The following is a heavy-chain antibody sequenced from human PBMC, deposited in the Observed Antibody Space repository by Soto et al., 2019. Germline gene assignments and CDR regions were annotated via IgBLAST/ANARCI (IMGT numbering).Heavy chain of an antibody. CDR1: GFTFSSYW. CDR3: AREYSSSRYFDY. CDR2: INSDGSST. D-gene: IGHD6-13*01. V-gene: IGHV3-74*01. J-gene: IGHJ4*02. Sequence: EVQLVESGGGLVQSGGSLRLSCAASGFTFSSYWMHWVRQAPGKGLVWVSRINSDGSSTSYADSVKGRFTISRDNDKNTQYLQMNSLRVEDTAVYYCAREYSSSRYFDYWGQGNLVTVSS.